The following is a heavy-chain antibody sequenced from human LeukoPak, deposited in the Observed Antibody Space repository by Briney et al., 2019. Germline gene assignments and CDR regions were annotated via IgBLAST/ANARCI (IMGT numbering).Heavy chain of an antibody. J-gene: IGHJ6*03. Sequence: ASVKVSCKASGYTFTSYGISWVRQAPGQGLEWMGWISAYNGNTNYAQKLQGRVTMTTDTSTSTAYMELRSLRSDDTAVYYCARGKAPPLFVLPDYYMDVWGKGTTVTVSS. CDR3: ARGKAPPLFVLPDYYMDV. D-gene: IGHD3-3*01. V-gene: IGHV1-18*01. CDR1: GYTFTSYG. CDR2: ISAYNGNT.